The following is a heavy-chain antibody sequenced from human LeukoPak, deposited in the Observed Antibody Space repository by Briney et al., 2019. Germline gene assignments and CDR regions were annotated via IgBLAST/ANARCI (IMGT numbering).Heavy chain of an antibody. D-gene: IGHD3-3*01. Sequence: GGSLRLSCAASGFTFNDYWMTWVRQAPGKGLEWVANMNQDGSEKYYVGSVRGRFTISRDNAKNSLYLQINSLRVEDTAVYYCARGGAAWSEAAYWGQGTLVTVSS. CDR1: GFTFNDYW. CDR2: MNQDGSEK. V-gene: IGHV3-7*01. J-gene: IGHJ4*02. CDR3: ARGGAAWSEAAY.